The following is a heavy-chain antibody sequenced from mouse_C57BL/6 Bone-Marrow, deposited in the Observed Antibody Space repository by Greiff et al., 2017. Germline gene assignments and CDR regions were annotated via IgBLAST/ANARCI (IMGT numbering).Heavy chain of an antibody. D-gene: IGHD1-1*01. V-gene: IGHV1-64*01. CDR2: IHPNSGST. CDR3: ERSLHYYGSKGDY. J-gene: IGHJ4*01. Sequence: VQLQQPGAELVKPGASVKLSCNASGYTFTSYWMHWVQQRPGQGLEWIGMIHPNSGSTNYNEKFKSKATLTVDKSSITDNMQLSSLTSEDSAVYYCERSLHYYGSKGDYWGQGTSVTVSS. CDR1: GYTFTSYW.